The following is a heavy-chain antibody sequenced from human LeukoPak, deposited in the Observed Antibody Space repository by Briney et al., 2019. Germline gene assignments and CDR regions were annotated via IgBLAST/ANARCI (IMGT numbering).Heavy chain of an antibody. CDR3: AELGITMIGGV. V-gene: IGHV3-66*01. CDR1: GFTFSSYW. D-gene: IGHD3-10*02. J-gene: IGHJ6*04. Sequence: GGSLRLSCAASGFTFSSYWMSWVRQAPGKGLEWVSFIYSGTIHYSDSVKGRFTISRDNSKNTLYLQMNSLRAEDTAVYYCAELGITMIGGVWGKGTTVTISS. CDR2: IYSGTI.